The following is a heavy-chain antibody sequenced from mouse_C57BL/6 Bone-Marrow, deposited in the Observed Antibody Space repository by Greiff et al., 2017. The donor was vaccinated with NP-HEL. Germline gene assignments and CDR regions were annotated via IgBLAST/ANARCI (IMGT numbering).Heavy chain of an antibody. V-gene: IGHV10-1*01. CDR2: IRSKSNNYAT. CDR3: VRSDSSGYARLDY. CDR1: GFSFNTYA. J-gene: IGHJ4*01. Sequence: GGGLVQPKGSLKLSCAASGFSFNTYAMNWVRQAPGKGLEWVARIRSKSNNYATYYADSVKDRFTISRDDSESMLYLQMNNLKTEDTAMYYCVRSDSSGYARLDYWGQGTSVTVSS. D-gene: IGHD3-2*02.